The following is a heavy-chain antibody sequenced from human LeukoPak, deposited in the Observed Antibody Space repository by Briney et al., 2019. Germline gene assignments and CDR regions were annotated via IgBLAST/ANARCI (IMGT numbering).Heavy chain of an antibody. CDR1: GFTFDDYG. J-gene: IGHJ4*02. Sequence: GGSLRLSCAASGFTFDDYGMSWVRQAPGKGLEWVSGINWNGGSTGYADSVKGRFTISRDNAKNSLYLQMNSLRAEDTAVYYCAREGSSSAANYFDYWGQGTLVTVSS. V-gene: IGHV3-20*04. CDR2: INWNGGST. CDR3: AREGSSSAANYFDY. D-gene: IGHD6-13*01.